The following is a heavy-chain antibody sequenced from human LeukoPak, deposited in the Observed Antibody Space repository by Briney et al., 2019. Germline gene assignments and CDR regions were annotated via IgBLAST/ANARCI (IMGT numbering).Heavy chain of an antibody. CDR2: ISAYNGNT. Sequence: ASVKVSCKASGYTFTSYGISWVRQAPGQGLEWMGWISAYNGNTNYAQKLQGRVTMTTDTSTSTAYMELRSLRSDDTAVYYCARGERITMVRGVILPTDYWGQGTLVTVSS. D-gene: IGHD3-10*01. J-gene: IGHJ4*02. CDR1: GYTFTSYG. CDR3: ARGERITMVRGVILPTDY. V-gene: IGHV1-18*01.